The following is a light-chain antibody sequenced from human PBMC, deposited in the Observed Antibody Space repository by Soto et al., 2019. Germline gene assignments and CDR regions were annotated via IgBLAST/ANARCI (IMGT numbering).Light chain of an antibody. CDR2: EVS. V-gene: IGLV2-8*01. CDR3: SSYAGSNSWV. J-gene: IGLJ1*01. Sequence: QSVLTQPPSASGSPGQSVTISCTGTSSDVGGFNYVSWYQQHPGKAPKLIIYEVSQRPSGVPDRFSGSKSGNTASLTVSGLQAEDEADYYCSSYAGSNSWVFGTGTKLTVL. CDR1: SSDVGGFNY.